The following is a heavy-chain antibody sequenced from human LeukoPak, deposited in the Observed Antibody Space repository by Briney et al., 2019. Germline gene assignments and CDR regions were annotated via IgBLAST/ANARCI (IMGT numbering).Heavy chain of an antibody. CDR2: INHSGST. D-gene: IGHD4-11*01. CDR1: GGSFSGYY. CDR3: ARQLSAVTHSYYYYGMDV. Sequence: SETLSLTCAVYGGSFSGYYWSWIRQPPGKGLEWIGEINHSGSTNYNPSLKSRVTISVDTSKNQFSLKLSSVTAADTAVYYCARQLSAVTHSYYYYGMDVWGQGTTVTVSS. V-gene: IGHV4-34*01. J-gene: IGHJ6*02.